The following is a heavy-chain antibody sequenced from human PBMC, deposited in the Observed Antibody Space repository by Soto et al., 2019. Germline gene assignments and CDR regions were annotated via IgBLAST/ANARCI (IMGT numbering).Heavy chain of an antibody. CDR3: AIAAYEICTGSGPFTF. D-gene: IGHD3-9*01. J-gene: IGHJ3*01. Sequence: ASVKVSCKASGYTFTSYYMHWVRQAPGQGLEWMGWINPNSGGTNYAQKFQGWVTMTRDTSISTAYMELSRLRSDDTAVYYCAIAAYEICTGSGPFTFCAQGTMV. CDR2: INPNSGGT. CDR1: GYTFTSYY. V-gene: IGHV1-2*04.